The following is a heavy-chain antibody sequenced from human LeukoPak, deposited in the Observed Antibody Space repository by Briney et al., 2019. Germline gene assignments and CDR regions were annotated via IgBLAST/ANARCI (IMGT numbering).Heavy chain of an antibody. CDR3: ARVLMVVAATDAFGI. V-gene: IGHV4-59*01. CDR1: GGSISTYS. CDR2: IYNSGST. J-gene: IGHJ3*02. D-gene: IGHD2-15*01. Sequence: PSETLSLTCTVSGGSISTYSWNWIRQPPGKGLEWIVYIYNSGSTNYNPSLKSRVSMSVDTSKNQFSLKLNSVTAADTAVYYCARVLMVVAATDAFGIWGQGTTVTVSS.